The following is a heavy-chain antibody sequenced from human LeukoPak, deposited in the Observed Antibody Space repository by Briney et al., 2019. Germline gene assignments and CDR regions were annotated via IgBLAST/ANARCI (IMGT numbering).Heavy chain of an antibody. CDR1: GFTFSSYS. CDR2: ISSSSSYI. Sequence: PGGSLRLSCAASGFTFSSYSMNWVRQAPGKGLEWVSSISSSSSYIYYADSVKGRFTISRDNAKNSLYLQMNSLRAEDTAVYYCARWTDIVVVPAAIGAFDIWGQGTMVTVSS. CDR3: ARWTDIVVVPAAIGAFDI. V-gene: IGHV3-21*01. J-gene: IGHJ3*02. D-gene: IGHD2-2*01.